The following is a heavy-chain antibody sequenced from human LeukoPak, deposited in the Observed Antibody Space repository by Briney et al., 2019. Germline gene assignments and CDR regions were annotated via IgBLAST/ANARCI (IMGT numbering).Heavy chain of an antibody. CDR2: VSTDGSTT. D-gene: IGHD5-18*01. V-gene: IGHV3-74*01. J-gene: IGHJ4*02. CDR1: GITFSTSW. Sequence: PGGSLRLSCAASGITFSTSWMHWVRQAAGKGLEWVSHVSTDGSTTAYADSVKGRFTISRENAKNTVYLQMNSLRAEDTAVYYCASSIGYVDSWGQGTLVTVSS. CDR3: ASSIGYVDS.